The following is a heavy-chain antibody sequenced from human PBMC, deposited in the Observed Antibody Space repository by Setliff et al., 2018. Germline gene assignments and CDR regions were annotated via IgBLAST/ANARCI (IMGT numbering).Heavy chain of an antibody. CDR3: AKDVHNYGLDV. Sequence: LRLSCAASGFTISNYWMCWVRQAPGKGLVWVSCVNKDGSSSNYADSVKGRFTISRDNAKNTLYLQMNSLRAEDTALYYCAKDVHNYGLDVWGQGTTVTVSS. D-gene: IGHD1-1*01. CDR1: GFTISNYW. CDR2: VNKDGSSS. V-gene: IGHV3-74*01. J-gene: IGHJ6*02.